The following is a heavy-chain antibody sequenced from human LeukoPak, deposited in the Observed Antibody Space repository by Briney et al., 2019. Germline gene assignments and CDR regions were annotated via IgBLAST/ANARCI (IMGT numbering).Heavy chain of an antibody. Sequence: SETLSPTCAVSGGSISSGGYSWSWIRQPAGKGLEWIGRIYTSGSTNYNPSLKSRVTMSVDTSKNQFSLKLSSVTAADTAVYYCARMARGSYFDDPWGQGTLVTVSP. D-gene: IGHD1-26*01. CDR1: GGSISSGGYS. CDR3: ARMARGSYFDDP. CDR2: IYTSGST. J-gene: IGHJ5*02. V-gene: IGHV4-61*02.